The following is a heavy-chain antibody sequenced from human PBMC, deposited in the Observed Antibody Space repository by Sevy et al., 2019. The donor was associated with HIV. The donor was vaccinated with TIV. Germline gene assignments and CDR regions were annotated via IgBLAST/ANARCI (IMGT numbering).Heavy chain of an antibody. CDR1: GFTFSSSI. J-gene: IGHJ5*02. Sequence: GGSLRLSCAASGFTFSSSIINWVRQAPGKGLEWVSSISVTGSTIYYADSVKGRFTISRDNAKNSLYLQMHSLRDEDTGVYYCARSDYGDYVGWFDPWGQGTLVTVSS. V-gene: IGHV3-48*02. CDR2: ISVTGSTI. D-gene: IGHD4-17*01. CDR3: ARSDYGDYVGWFDP.